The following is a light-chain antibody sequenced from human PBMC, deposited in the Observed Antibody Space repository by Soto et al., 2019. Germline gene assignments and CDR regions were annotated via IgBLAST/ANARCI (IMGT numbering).Light chain of an antibody. CDR2: EVS. J-gene: IGLJ1*01. V-gene: IGLV2-8*01. Sequence: QSVLTQPPSASGSPGQSVTISCTGTSSDVGGYNYVSWCQQHPGKAPKLMIYEVSKRPSGVPDRFSGSKSGNTASLTVSGLQAEDEADYYCSSYAGSNTYIFGSGNKV. CDR3: SSYAGSNTYI. CDR1: SSDVGGYNY.